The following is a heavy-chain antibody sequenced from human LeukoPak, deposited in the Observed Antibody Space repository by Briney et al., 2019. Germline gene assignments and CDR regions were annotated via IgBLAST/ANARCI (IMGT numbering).Heavy chain of an antibody. D-gene: IGHD2-8*02. V-gene: IGHV3-7*03. CDR3: ARGHTVHRY. CDR2: MNQDGSEK. CDR1: GFAFSSYE. Sequence: PGGSLRLSCAASGFAFSSYEMNWVRQAPGKGLEWVANMNQDGSEKYFVDSLKGRFTISRDNAKNSLSLQMNSLRAEDTAVYYCARGHTVHRYWGQGTLVTVSS. J-gene: IGHJ4*02.